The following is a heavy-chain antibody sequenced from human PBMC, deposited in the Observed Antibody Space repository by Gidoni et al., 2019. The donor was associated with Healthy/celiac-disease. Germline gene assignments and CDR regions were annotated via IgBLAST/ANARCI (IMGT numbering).Heavy chain of an antibody. V-gene: IGHV3-30*02. CDR1: GFPFSSYG. J-gene: IGHJ4*02. CDR2: IRYDGSNK. D-gene: IGHD3-10*01. Sequence: QVQLVESGGGVVQPGGSLRLSCAASGFPFSSYGMHWVRQAPGKGLEWVAFIRYDGSNKYYADSVKGRFTISRDNSKNTLYLQMNSLRAEDTAVYYCAKVHADYGSGSYFDYWGQGTLVTVSS. CDR3: AKVHADYGSGSYFDY.